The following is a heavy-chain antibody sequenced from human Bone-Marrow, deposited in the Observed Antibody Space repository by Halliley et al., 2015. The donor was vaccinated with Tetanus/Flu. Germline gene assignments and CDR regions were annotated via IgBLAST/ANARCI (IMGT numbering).Heavy chain of an antibody. CDR2: SYSGTT. J-gene: IGHJ6*01. CDR3: ARRYDFWSGYFRTYGLDV. D-gene: IGHD3-3*01. V-gene: IGHV4-61*07. Sequence: SYSGTTKYNPSLQSRVTISVLMSKNQFSLNLTSVTAADPAVYYCARRYDFWSGYFRTYGLDVWGQGTTVTVSS.